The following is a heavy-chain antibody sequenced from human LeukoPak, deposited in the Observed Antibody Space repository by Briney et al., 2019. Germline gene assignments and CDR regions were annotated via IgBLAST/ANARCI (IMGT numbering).Heavy chain of an antibody. CDR1: GCSISSYY. Sequence: SETLSLTCTVSGCSISSYYWSWIRQPPGKGLEWIGYIYYSGSTNYNPSLKSRVSISIDTSKSQFSLKVSSVTAADTAVYYCARHGTTGTNLNWFDPWGQGTLVTVSS. CDR2: IYYSGST. D-gene: IGHD1-1*01. J-gene: IGHJ5*02. V-gene: IGHV4-59*01. CDR3: ARHGTTGTNLNWFDP.